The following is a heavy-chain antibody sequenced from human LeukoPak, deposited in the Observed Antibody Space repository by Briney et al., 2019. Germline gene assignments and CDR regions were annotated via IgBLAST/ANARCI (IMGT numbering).Heavy chain of an antibody. CDR2: IIPILGIA. V-gene: IGHV1-69*04. CDR3: ARGLRLGELSIFDY. Sequence: GASVKVSCKASGGTFSSYAISWVRQAPGQGLEWMGRIIPILGIANYAQKFQGRVTITADKSASTAYMELSSLRSEDTAVYYCARGLRLGELSIFDYWGQGTLVTVSS. J-gene: IGHJ4*02. D-gene: IGHD3-16*02. CDR1: GGTFSSYA.